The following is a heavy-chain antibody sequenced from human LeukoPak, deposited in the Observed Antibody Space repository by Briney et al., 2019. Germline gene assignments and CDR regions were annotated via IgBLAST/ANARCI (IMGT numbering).Heavy chain of an antibody. Sequence: ASVKVSCKASGYTFTGYYMHWVRQAPGQGLEWMGWINPNSGGTNYAQKLQGRVTMTRDTSFSTAYMELSRLRSDDTAVYYCARARETAYYYGMDVWGQGTTVTVTS. CDR1: GYTFTGYY. J-gene: IGHJ6*02. V-gene: IGHV1-2*02. CDR2: INPNSGGT. D-gene: IGHD1-14*01. CDR3: ARARETAYYYGMDV.